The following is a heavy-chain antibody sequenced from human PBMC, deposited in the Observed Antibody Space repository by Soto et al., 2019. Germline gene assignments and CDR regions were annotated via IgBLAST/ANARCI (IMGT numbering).Heavy chain of an antibody. Sequence: GASVKVSCKASGYTFTSYATHWVRQAPGQRLEWMGWINAGNGNTKYSQKFQARVTITRDTSASTAYMELSSLISEDTAVYYCARAGDDCSTTTCYMLDYWGQGTLVTVSS. D-gene: IGHD2-2*02. CDR3: ARAGDDCSTTTCYMLDY. CDR1: GYTFTSYA. CDR2: INAGNGNT. V-gene: IGHV1-3*01. J-gene: IGHJ4*02.